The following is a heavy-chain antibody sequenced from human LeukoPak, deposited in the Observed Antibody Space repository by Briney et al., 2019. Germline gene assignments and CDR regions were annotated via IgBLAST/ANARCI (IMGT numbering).Heavy chain of an antibody. CDR3: ARDALGAAAGNYFDY. Sequence: PGRSLRLSCAASGFTFSSYAMHWVRQAPGKGLEWVAVISYDGSNKYYADSVKGRFTISRDNSKNTLYLQMNSLRAEDTAVYYCARDALGAAAGNYFDYWGQGTLVTVSS. CDR2: ISYDGSNK. J-gene: IGHJ4*02. D-gene: IGHD6-13*01. V-gene: IGHV3-30-3*01. CDR1: GFTFSSYA.